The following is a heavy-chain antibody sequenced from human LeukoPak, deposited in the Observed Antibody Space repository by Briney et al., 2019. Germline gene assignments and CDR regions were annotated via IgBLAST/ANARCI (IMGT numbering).Heavy chain of an antibody. J-gene: IGHJ3*02. CDR2: IYYSGST. CDR3: ARGYYDSSGYSNAFDI. V-gene: IGHV4-59*01. CDR1: GCSISSSY. Sequence: SETLSLTCTVSGCSISSSYWSWIRQPPGKGLEWIAYIYYSGSTNYNPSLKSRVTVSVDTSKNQFSLKLNSVTAADTAVYYCARGYYDSSGYSNAFDIWGQGTMVTVSS. D-gene: IGHD3-22*01.